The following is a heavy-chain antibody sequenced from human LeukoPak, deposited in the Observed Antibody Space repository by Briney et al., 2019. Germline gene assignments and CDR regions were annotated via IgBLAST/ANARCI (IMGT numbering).Heavy chain of an antibody. CDR1: GFTFSSYA. V-gene: IGHV3-30*01. J-gene: IGHJ4*02. Sequence: GGSLRLSCAASGFTFSSYAMHWVRQAPGKGLEWVAVISYDGSNKYYADSVKGRFTISRDNSKNTLYLQMNSLRAEDTAVYYCARENAGATWGHFDYWGQGTLVTVSS. CDR3: ARENAGATWGHFDY. CDR2: ISYDGSNK. D-gene: IGHD1-26*01.